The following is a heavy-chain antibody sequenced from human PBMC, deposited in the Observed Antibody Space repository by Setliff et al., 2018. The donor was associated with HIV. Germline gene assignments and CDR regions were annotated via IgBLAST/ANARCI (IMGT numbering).Heavy chain of an antibody. D-gene: IGHD3-3*01. CDR2: VSYSGNT. J-gene: IGHJ5*02. Sequence: KPSETLSLTCTVSGGSINSSSYYWGWIRQSPGKGLEWIGSVSYSGNTYYNPSLKSRVTVFVDTSKNRFSLKLSSVTAADTAVFYCARLPTDDFWGRQSERSYFDPWGQGTLVTVSS. CDR3: ARLPTDDFWGRQSERSYFDP. V-gene: IGHV4-39*02. CDR1: GGSINSSSYY.